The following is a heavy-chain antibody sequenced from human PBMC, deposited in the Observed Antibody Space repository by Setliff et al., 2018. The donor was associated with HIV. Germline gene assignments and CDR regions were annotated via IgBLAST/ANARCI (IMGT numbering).Heavy chain of an antibody. CDR1: GFMFSSYG. V-gene: IGHV3-64*02. D-gene: IGHD3-10*02. CDR2: ISSDGGSM. J-gene: IGHJ4*02. CDR3: VKVSRGTVVRGVILVGYLDY. Sequence: PGGSLRLSCAASGFMFSSYGMHWVRQAPGKGLEHISGISSDGGSMYYADSVRGRFTISRDNSKNTLYLQMGSLRGDDTAVYYCVKVSRGTVVRGVILVGYLDYWGQGTLVTVSS.